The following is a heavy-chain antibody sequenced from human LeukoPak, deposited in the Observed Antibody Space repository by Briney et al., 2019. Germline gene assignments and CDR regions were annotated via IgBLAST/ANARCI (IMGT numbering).Heavy chain of an antibody. Sequence: GESLKISCRGSGYSFSFYWIAWVRQMPGKGLQWMGIIYPDDSDTRYSPSFQGQVTISADKSIGTAYLQWSSLKASDTAMYYCARPLTTSYDAFDIWGQGTMVTVSS. D-gene: IGHD2/OR15-2a*01. V-gene: IGHV5-51*01. CDR1: GYSFSFYW. CDR2: IYPDDSDT. CDR3: ARPLTTSYDAFDI. J-gene: IGHJ3*02.